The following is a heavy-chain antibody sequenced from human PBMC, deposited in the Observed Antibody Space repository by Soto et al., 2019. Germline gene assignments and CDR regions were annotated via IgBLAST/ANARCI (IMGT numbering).Heavy chain of an antibody. Sequence: SVKVSCKASGGTFSSYAISWVRQAPGQGLEWMGGIIPIFGTANYAQKFQGRVTITADESTSTAYMELSSLRSEDTAVYYCARDNRKGRGGLQALDAFDSWGQGTMVTVSS. CDR2: IIPIFGTA. J-gene: IGHJ3*02. CDR1: GGTFSSYA. D-gene: IGHD5-12*01. CDR3: ARDNRKGRGGLQALDAFDS. V-gene: IGHV1-69*13.